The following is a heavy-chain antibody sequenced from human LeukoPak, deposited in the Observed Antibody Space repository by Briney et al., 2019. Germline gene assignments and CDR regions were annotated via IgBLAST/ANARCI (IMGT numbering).Heavy chain of an antibody. CDR1: GGSFSGYY. J-gene: IGHJ4*02. Sequence: SETLSLTCAVYGGSFSGYYWSWIRQPPGKGLEWIGEINHSGSTNYNPSLKSRVTISVDTSKNQFSLKLSSVTAADTAVYYCARGPIVVVARTIQPFDYWGQGTLVTVSS. D-gene: IGHD2-15*01. CDR2: INHSGST. CDR3: ARGPIVVVARTIQPFDY. V-gene: IGHV4-34*01.